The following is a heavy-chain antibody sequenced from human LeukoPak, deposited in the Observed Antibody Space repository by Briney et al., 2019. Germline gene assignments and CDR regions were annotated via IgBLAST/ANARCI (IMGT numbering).Heavy chain of an antibody. CDR3: AGNSGWYGVS. Sequence: GGSLRLSCAASGFTFSSYAMHWVRQAPGKGLEWVAVISYDGSNKYYADSVKGRFTISRDNSKNTLYLQLNSLRGDDTAVYYCAGNSGWYGVSWGQGTLVTVSS. D-gene: IGHD6-19*01. J-gene: IGHJ4*02. CDR2: ISYDGSNK. V-gene: IGHV3-30*04. CDR1: GFTFSSYA.